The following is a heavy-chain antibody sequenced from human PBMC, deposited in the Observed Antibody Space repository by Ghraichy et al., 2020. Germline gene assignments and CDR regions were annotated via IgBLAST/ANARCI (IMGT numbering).Heavy chain of an antibody. CDR2: FDPEDGET. D-gene: IGHD6-13*01. V-gene: IGHV1-24*01. Sequence: ASVKVSCKVSGYTLTELSMHWVRQAPGKGLEWMGGFDPEDGETIYAQKFQGRVTMTEDTSTDTAYMELSSLRSEDTAVYYCATSPIAARAPGQNQFDYWGQGTLVTVSS. CDR1: GYTLTELS. J-gene: IGHJ4*02. CDR3: ATSPIAARAPGQNQFDY.